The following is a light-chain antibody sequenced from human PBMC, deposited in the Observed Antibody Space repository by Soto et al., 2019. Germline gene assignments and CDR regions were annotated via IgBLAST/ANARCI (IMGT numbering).Light chain of an antibody. J-gene: IGKJ4*01. V-gene: IGKV1-5*01. CDR2: GAS. CDR1: QSISTW. CDR3: QQYNNWPPLT. Sequence: DIQMTQSPSTLSASVGDRVTITCRASQSISTWLAWYQQKPGKAPKVLIYGASTRATGIPARFSGSGSGTEFTLTISSLQSEDFAVYYCQQYNNWPPLTFGGGTKVDIK.